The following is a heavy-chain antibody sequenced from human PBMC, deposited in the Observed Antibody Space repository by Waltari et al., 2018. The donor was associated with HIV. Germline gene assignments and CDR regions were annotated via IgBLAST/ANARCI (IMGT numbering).Heavy chain of an antibody. V-gene: IGHV4-34*01. CDR3: ARARYCSSTSCYNGNNWFDP. J-gene: IGHJ5*02. Sequence: QVQLQQWGAGLLKPSETLSLTCAVYGGSFSGYYWSWIRQPPGKGLEWIGEINHSGSTNYNPSLKSRVTISVDTSKNQFSLKLSSVTAADTAVYYCARARYCSSTSCYNGNNWFDPWGQGTLVTVSS. CDR2: INHSGST. D-gene: IGHD2-2*02. CDR1: GGSFSGYY.